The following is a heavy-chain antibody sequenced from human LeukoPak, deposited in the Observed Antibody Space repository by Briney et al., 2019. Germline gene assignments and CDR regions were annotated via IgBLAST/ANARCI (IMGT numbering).Heavy chain of an antibody. D-gene: IGHD2-15*01. CDR1: GYTFTGYY. J-gene: IGHJ4*02. CDR3: ARDRPRLLGQERLDY. V-gene: IGHV1-2*02. Sequence: ASVKVSCKASGYTFTGYYMHWVRQAPGQGLEWMGWINPNSGGTNYAQKFQGRVTMTRDTSISTAYMELRSLRSDDTAVYYCARDRPRLLGQERLDYWGQGTLVTVSS. CDR2: INPNSGGT.